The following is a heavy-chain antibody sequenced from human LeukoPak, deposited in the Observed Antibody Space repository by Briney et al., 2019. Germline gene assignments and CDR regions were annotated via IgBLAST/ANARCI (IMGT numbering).Heavy chain of an antibody. CDR3: TRVAGIGYGSGASCLDYFDY. J-gene: IGHJ4*02. Sequence: GGSLRLSCTAAGFTFGDFAINWVSQAPGKGLEWVGFIRGEAYGGTTAYAASVKGRLTISRGDSNSIAYLQMNSLKTEDTAVYYCTRVAGIGYGSGASCLDYFDYWGQGTLVTVSS. V-gene: IGHV3-49*04. D-gene: IGHD2-15*01. CDR1: GFTFGDFA. CDR2: IRGEAYGGTT.